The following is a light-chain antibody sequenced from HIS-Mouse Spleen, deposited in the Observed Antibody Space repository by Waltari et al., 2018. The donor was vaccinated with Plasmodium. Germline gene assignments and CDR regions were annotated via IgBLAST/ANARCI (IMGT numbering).Light chain of an antibody. J-gene: IGKJ4*01. CDR2: DAS. Sequence: EIVFTQSPATLSLSPGERATLSCRASQSVSSYLAWYQQTPGQAPRLLIYDASNRATGIPARFSGSGSGTDFTLTISSLEPEDFAVYYCQQRSNWPRVLTFGGGTKVEIK. CDR1: QSVSSY. CDR3: QQRSNWPRVLT. V-gene: IGKV3-11*01.